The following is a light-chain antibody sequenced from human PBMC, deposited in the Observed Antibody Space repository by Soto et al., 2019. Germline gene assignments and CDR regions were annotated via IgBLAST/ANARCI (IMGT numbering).Light chain of an antibody. J-gene: IGKJ1*01. V-gene: IGKV2-28*01. CDR1: QSILHSNGYNY. Sequence: VMTQSPLSLPFTPGEPPSISCRSSQSILHSNGYNYLDWYLQKPGQSPQLLIYLGSNLASGGPYRFSGSGSGTEFTLKISRVEAEDVGVYYCMQALHTTWTFGQGTKVEIK. CDR2: LGS. CDR3: MQALHTTWT.